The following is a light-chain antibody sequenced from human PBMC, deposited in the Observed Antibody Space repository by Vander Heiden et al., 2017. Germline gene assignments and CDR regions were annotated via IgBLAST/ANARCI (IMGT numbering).Light chain of an antibody. CDR3: QQYDSYART. CDR1: QSISTW. CDR2: KAS. J-gene: IGKJ1*01. V-gene: IGKV1-5*03. Sequence: DIQLTQSPSTLSASVGDRVTIPCRASQSISTWLAWYQPKPVKAPSLLIYKASSLESGVPSRCSGSRCGTEVTLTISSLQPDDFATYYCQQYDSYARTFGQGTKVEIK.